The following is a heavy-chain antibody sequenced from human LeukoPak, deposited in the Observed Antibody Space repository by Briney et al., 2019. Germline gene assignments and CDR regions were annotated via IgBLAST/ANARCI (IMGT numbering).Heavy chain of an antibody. CDR3: ARDISPWDYGDYLDAFDL. CDR1: GFTFDNHA. Sequence: PGGSLRLSCAASGFTFDNHAIHWVRQVPGKGLEWVSVISWNSGNIVYADSVKGRFTISRDNAKNSLYLQMNSLGAEDTALYFFARDISPWDYGDYLDAFDLWGQGTMVIVSS. CDR2: ISWNSGNI. D-gene: IGHD4-17*01. V-gene: IGHV3-9*01. J-gene: IGHJ3*01.